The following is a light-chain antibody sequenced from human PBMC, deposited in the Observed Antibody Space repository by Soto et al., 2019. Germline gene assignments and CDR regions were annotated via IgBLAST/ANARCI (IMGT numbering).Light chain of an antibody. V-gene: IGLV2-11*01. J-gene: IGLJ1*01. Sequence: QSVLTQPRSVSGSPGQSVAISCTGTSSDFGGYNYVSWYQQHPGKAPKLMIYDVTKRPSGVPDRFSGSSSGNTASLTISGLQAEDEADYFCCSYAGSYSYVFGTGTKVTVL. CDR2: DVT. CDR3: CSYAGSYSYV. CDR1: SSDFGGYNY.